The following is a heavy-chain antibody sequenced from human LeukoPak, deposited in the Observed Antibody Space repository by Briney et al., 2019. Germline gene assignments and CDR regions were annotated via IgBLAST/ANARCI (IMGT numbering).Heavy chain of an antibody. D-gene: IGHD1-7*01. CDR3: ARGPRLQLELRKKYNWFDP. Sequence: SETLSLTCIVYGETFTNYYWSWIRQPPGKGLEWIGEVNHSGSANYNPSLKSRVTISVDTSKSQFSLRLNSVTAADTAVYYCARGPRLQLELRKKYNWFDPWGQGSLVTVSS. CDR2: VNHSGSA. V-gene: IGHV4-34*01. CDR1: GETFTNYY. J-gene: IGHJ5*02.